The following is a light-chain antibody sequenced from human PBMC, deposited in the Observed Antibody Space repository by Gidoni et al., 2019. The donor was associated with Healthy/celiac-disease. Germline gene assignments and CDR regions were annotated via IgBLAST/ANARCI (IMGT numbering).Light chain of an antibody. V-gene: IGLV8-61*01. CDR3: VLYMGSGIWV. J-gene: IGLJ3*02. CDR1: SGSFSTSYY. CDR2: STN. Sequence: QTVVTQEPSFSVSPGGTVTLTCGLSSGSFSTSYYPSWYQQTPGQAPRTLINSTNTRSSGVPDIFSGSILGNKAALTITGAQEDDESDYYCVLYMGSGIWVFGGGTKLTVL.